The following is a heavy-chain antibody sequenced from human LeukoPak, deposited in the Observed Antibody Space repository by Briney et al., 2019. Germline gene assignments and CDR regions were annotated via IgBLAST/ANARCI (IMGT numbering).Heavy chain of an antibody. CDR2: IYFSGTT. Sequence: SETLSLTCTVSGGSISSYYWSWIRQPPGKGLEWIGSIYFSGTTFYNPSLKSRVTISVDTSKNQFSLKLSSVTAADTAVYYCARRDIVATISTWGQGTLVTVSS. CDR3: ARRDIVATIST. CDR1: GGSISSYY. J-gene: IGHJ4*02. V-gene: IGHV4-59*05. D-gene: IGHD5-12*01.